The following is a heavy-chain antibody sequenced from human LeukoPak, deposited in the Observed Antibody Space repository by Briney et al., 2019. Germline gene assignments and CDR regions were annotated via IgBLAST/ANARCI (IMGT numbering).Heavy chain of an antibody. Sequence: ASVRVSCKASGYPFSAHFLNWVRQAPGQGLEWMGNIDTTTGNPRYAQDFTGRFVFSLDTSVSTAYLQITSLKADDTAAYYCVRGTPAPGMDYWGQGTQVTVSS. D-gene: IGHD3-10*01. J-gene: IGHJ4*02. CDR2: IDTTTGNP. CDR1: GYPFSAHF. CDR3: VRGTPAPGMDY. V-gene: IGHV7-4-1*02.